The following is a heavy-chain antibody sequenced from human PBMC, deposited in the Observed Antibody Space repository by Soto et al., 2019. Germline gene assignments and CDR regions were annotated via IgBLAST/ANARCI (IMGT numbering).Heavy chain of an antibody. J-gene: IGHJ6*02. D-gene: IGHD3-22*01. CDR3: ARDSPYSITMIVVVMDYYYYGMDV. Sequence: QVQLVQSGAEVKKPGASVKVSCKASGYTFTSYGISWVRQAPGQGLEWMGWISAYNGNTNYAQKLQGRVTMTTDTSKSTAYMELRSLRSDDTAVYYCARDSPYSITMIVVVMDYYYYGMDVWGQGTTVTVSS. V-gene: IGHV1-18*01. CDR1: GYTFTSYG. CDR2: ISAYNGNT.